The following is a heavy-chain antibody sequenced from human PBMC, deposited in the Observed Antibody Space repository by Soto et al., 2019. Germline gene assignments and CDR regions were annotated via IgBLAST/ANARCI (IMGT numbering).Heavy chain of an antibody. V-gene: IGHV3-48*03. CDR3: ARESFSASPNFFDY. Sequence: GGSLRLSCAASGFAFSNYEMNWVRQAPGKGLGWVSYISLSGSTIYYADSVKGRFTISRDDAKNSLYLQMNSLRADDTAVYYCARESFSASPNFFDYWGQGTLVTVSS. CDR1: GFAFSNYE. CDR2: ISLSGSTI. D-gene: IGHD3-3*02. J-gene: IGHJ4*02.